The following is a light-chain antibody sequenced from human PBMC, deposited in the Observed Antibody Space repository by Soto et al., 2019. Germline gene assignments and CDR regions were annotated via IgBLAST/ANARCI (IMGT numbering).Light chain of an antibody. V-gene: IGKV1-39*01. CDR3: QQSHSTPRT. CDR1: QSISSY. Sequence: DIQMTQSPSSLSASVGDRVAITCRASQSISSYLNWYQQKPGKAPKLLIYGTSSLQSGVPSRFSGSGSGTDFTLTINSLQPEDFATYYCQQSHSTPRTLGQGTKVDIK. J-gene: IGKJ1*01. CDR2: GTS.